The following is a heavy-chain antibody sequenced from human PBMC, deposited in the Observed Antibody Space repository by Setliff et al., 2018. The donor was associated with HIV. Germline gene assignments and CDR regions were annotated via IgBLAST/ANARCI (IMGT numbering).Heavy chain of an antibody. CDR2: ISSTTGYI. J-gene: IGHJ6*02. V-gene: IGHV3-21*01. CDR1: DFSLYDFN. Sequence: GGSLRLSCEASDFSLYDFNMNWVRQAPGKGLEWVASISSTTGYIFYAESVKGRFTISRDNSKNTLYLQMNSLRDEDTAVYYCASGGWSTYYYGMDVWGQGTTVTVSS. D-gene: IGHD6-19*01. CDR3: ASGGWSTYYYGMDV.